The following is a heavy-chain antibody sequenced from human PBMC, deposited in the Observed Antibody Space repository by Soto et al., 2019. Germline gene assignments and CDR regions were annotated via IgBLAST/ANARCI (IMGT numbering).Heavy chain of an antibody. V-gene: IGHV6-1*01. CDR2: TYYRSKWYN. Sequence: SQTLSLTCAISGDSVSSNSAAWNWIRQSPSRGLEWLGRTYYRSKWYNDYAVSVKSRITINPDTSKNQFSLQLNSVTPEDTAVYYCARVLSSSLLYYYYYGMDVWGQGTTVTVSS. D-gene: IGHD6-6*01. CDR3: ARVLSSSLLYYYYYGMDV. CDR1: GDSVSSNSAA. J-gene: IGHJ6*02.